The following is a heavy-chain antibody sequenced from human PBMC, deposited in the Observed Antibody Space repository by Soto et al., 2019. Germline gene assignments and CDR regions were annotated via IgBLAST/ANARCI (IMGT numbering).Heavy chain of an antibody. Sequence: ASVKVSCKASGYTFTSYAMHCVRQAPGQRLEWMGWINAGNGNTKYSQKFQGRVTITRDTSASTAYMELSSLRSEDTAVYYCARAILWFGELRNYYYGMDVWGQGTTVTVSS. V-gene: IGHV1-3*01. D-gene: IGHD3-10*01. J-gene: IGHJ6*02. CDR1: GYTFTSYA. CDR3: ARAILWFGELRNYYYGMDV. CDR2: INAGNGNT.